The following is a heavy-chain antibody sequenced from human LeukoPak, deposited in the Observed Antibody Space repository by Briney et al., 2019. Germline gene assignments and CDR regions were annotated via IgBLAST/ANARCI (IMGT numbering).Heavy chain of an antibody. V-gene: IGHV3-11*04. Sequence: GGSLRLSCAASGFTFSDYDMSWIRQAPGKGLEWVSYISSSGSTIYYADSVKGRFTISRDNAKNSLYLQMNSLRAEDTAVYYCARGAEYTGYDPYFDYWGQGTLVTVSS. CDR3: ARGAEYTGYDPYFDY. CDR2: ISSSGSTI. D-gene: IGHD5-12*01. CDR1: GFTFSDYD. J-gene: IGHJ4*02.